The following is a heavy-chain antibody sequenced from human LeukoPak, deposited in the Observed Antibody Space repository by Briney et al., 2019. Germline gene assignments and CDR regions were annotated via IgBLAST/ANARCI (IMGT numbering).Heavy chain of an antibody. CDR3: AKDPPHVSWLFDY. V-gene: IGHV3-23*01. Sequence: GGSLRLSCAASGFNFRDFAMSWVRQAPARGLEWVSSLRGNDETFYADSVKGRFTISRDNSKNTLYLQMNSLRAEDTAVYYCAKDPPHVSWLFDYWGQGTLVTVSS. D-gene: IGHD3-16*01. CDR2: LRGNDET. J-gene: IGHJ4*02. CDR1: GFNFRDFA.